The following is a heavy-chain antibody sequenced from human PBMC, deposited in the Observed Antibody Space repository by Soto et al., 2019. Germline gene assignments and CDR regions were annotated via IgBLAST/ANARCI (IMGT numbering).Heavy chain of an antibody. Sequence: PSETLSLTCTVSGGYISSCGYYWSWIRHHPGKGLEWIGYIYYSGSTNYNPSLKSRVTISVDTSKNQFSLKLSSVTAADTAVYYCARITEDYYDSSGYYRIRPGNFDYWGQGTPVTVLL. D-gene: IGHD3-22*01. J-gene: IGHJ4*02. V-gene: IGHV4-61*08. CDR2: IYYSGST. CDR3: ARITEDYYDSSGYYRIRPGNFDY. CDR1: GGYISSCGYY.